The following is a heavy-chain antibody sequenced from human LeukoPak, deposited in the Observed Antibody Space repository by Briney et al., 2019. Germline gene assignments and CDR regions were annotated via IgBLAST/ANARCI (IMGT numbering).Heavy chain of an antibody. J-gene: IGHJ4*02. CDR1: GDSVSSNSAA. D-gene: IGHD1-26*01. CDR3: AREAEHSGSYFDY. Sequence: SQTLSLTCAISGDSVSSNSAAWNWIRRSPSRGLEWLGRTYYRSKWYNDYAVSVKSRITINPDTSKNQFSLQLNSVTPEDTAVYYCAREAEHSGSYFDYWGQGTLVTVSS. V-gene: IGHV6-1*01. CDR2: TYYRSKWYN.